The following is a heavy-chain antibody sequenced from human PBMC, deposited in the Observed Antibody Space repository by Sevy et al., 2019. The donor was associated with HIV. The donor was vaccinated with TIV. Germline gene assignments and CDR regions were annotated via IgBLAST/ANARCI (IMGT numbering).Heavy chain of an antibody. CDR1: GDSITSNNYY. D-gene: IGHD3-22*01. CDR3: ARHRTYGGRGYFPYYFDS. J-gene: IGHJ4*02. V-gene: IGHV4-39*01. Sequence: SETLSLSCTVSGDSITSNNYYWGWIRQPPGKGLEWIGSVYYSGSAYYNPSLKSRLAMSVDTATNEFSLRLTSVTAADMGVYHCARHRTYGGRGYFPYYFDSRGQGTLVTVSS. CDR2: VYYSGSA.